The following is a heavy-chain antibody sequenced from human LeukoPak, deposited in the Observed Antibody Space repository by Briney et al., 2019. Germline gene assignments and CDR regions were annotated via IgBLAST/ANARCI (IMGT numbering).Heavy chain of an antibody. CDR1: GFTFSSYW. V-gene: IGHV3-7*01. D-gene: IGHD5-24*01. CDR3: AKDFYGYNWVNYFDY. Sequence: GGSLRLSCAASGFTFSSYWMSWVRQAPGKGLEWVANIKQDGSEKYYVDSVKGRFTISRDNAKNSLYLQMNSLSVEDTAVYYCAKDFYGYNWVNYFDYWGQGTLVTVSS. J-gene: IGHJ4*02. CDR2: IKQDGSEK.